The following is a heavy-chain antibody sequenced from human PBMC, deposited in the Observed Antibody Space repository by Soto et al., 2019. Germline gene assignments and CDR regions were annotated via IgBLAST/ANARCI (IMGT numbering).Heavy chain of an antibody. CDR1: GYTFTGYY. Sequence: ASVKVSCKASGYTFTGYYMHWVRQAPGQGLEWKGWINPNSGGTNYAQKFQGWVTMTRDTSISTSYMELSRLRSDDTAVYYCARYCGPYSSSWPPYYYYYGMDVWGQGTTVTVSS. D-gene: IGHD6-13*01. J-gene: IGHJ6*02. CDR3: ARYCGPYSSSWPPYYYYYGMDV. CDR2: INPNSGGT. V-gene: IGHV1-2*04.